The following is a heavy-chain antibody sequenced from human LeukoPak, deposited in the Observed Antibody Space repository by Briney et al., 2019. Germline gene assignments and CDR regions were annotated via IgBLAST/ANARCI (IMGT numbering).Heavy chain of an antibody. Sequence: GGSLRLSCAASGLIFSNYVMSWIRQAPGKGLEWVSAISANGRSTYYADSAKGRFTVSRDNSKNTLYLQMNRLRDEDTAVYYCAKDLYSSSSDYWGQGTLVTVSS. CDR3: AKDLYSSSSDY. D-gene: IGHD6-6*01. CDR1: GLIFSNYV. V-gene: IGHV3-23*01. CDR2: ISANGRST. J-gene: IGHJ4*02.